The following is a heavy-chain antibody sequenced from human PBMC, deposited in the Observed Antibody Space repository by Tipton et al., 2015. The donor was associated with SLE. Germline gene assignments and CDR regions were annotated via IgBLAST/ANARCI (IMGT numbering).Heavy chain of an antibody. J-gene: IGHJ5*02. CDR1: GFTFSSYW. V-gene: IGHV3-7*01. CDR2: IKQDGSEK. D-gene: IGHD3-22*01. CDR3: ARVSPRYDSSGYVWFDP. Sequence: SLRLSCAASGFTFSSYWMSWVRQAPGKGLEWVANIKQDGSEKYYVDSVKGRFTISRDNAKNSLYLQMNSLRAEDTAAYYCARVSPRYDSSGYVWFDPWGQGTLVTVSS.